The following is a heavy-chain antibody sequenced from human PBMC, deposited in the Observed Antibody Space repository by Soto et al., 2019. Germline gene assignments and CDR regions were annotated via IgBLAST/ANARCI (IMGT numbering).Heavy chain of an antibody. J-gene: IGHJ6*01. CDR3: TRGLLGGAPSYTFHGMDV. D-gene: IGHD1-26*01. Sequence: EVQLVESGGGLVQPGGSLRLSCAASGFTCSDHYMDWVRQSPGKGLEWVARSRNRVNSHTTEYAASVKCRFTISRDESKSPLYLQMNSLKIEDTAVYYCTRGLLGGAPSYTFHGMDVWGQGTTVTVSS. V-gene: IGHV3-72*01. CDR1: GFTCSDHY. CDR2: SRNRVNSHTT.